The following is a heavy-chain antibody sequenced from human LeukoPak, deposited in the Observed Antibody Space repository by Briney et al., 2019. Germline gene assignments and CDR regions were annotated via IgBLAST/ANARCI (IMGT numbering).Heavy chain of an antibody. D-gene: IGHD6-19*01. V-gene: IGHV3-30*18. CDR3: ANLPTGIAVAPISGY. J-gene: IGHJ4*02. CDR2: ISYDGSNK. Sequence: GGSLRLSCVTSGFTFSNYWMSWVRQAPGKGLEWVAVISYDGSNKYYADSVKGRFTISRDNSKNTLYLQMNSLRAEDTAVYYCANLPTGIAVAPISGYWGQGTLVTVSS. CDR1: GFTFSNYW.